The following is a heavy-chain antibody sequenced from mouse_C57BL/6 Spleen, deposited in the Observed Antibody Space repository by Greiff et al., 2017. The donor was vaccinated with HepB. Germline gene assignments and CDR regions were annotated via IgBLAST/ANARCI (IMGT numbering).Heavy chain of an antibody. CDR2: IDPNSGGT. J-gene: IGHJ4*01. CDR3: ARSRITTVVATGGAMDY. D-gene: IGHD1-1*01. CDR1: GYTFTSYW. Sequence: VQLQQPGAELVKPGASVKLSCKASGYTFTSYWMHWVKQRPGRGLEWIGRIDPNSGGTKYNEKFKSKATLTVDKPSSTAYMQLSSLTSEDSAVYYCARSRITTVVATGGAMDYWGQGTSVTVSS. V-gene: IGHV1-72*01.